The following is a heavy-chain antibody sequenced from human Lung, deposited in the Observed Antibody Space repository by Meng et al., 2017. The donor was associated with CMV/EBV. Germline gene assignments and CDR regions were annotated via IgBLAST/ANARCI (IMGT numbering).Heavy chain of an antibody. Sequence: SGVSISTDNWWSWVRQPPGKGPEWIGEIYRSGSTNYSPSLKSRVTISIDRSKNQFSLRLTSVTAADTAVYYCAKEWLDATTGQFDYWGQGTLVTVSS. CDR2: IYRSGST. CDR1: GVSISTDNW. CDR3: AKEWLDATTGQFDY. D-gene: IGHD1-26*01. V-gene: IGHV4-4*02. J-gene: IGHJ4*02.